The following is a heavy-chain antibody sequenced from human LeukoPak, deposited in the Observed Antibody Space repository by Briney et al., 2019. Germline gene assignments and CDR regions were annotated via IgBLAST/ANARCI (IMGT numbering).Heavy chain of an antibody. CDR3: AKTSSGVSGGYNSYYYYYGMDV. CDR2: IKQDGSEA. J-gene: IGHJ6*02. D-gene: IGHD5-24*01. CDR1: GFTFSSYW. Sequence: GGSLRLSCAASGFTFSSYWMTWVRQAPGKGLEWVANIKQDGSEAYYVDSVKGRFTVSRDNAKNSLYLQLNSLGAEDTAVYYCAKTSSGVSGGYNSYYYYYGMDVWGQGTTVTVSS. V-gene: IGHV3-7*01.